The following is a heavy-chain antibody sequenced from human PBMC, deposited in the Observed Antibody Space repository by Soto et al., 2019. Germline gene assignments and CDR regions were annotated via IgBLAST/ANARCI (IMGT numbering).Heavy chain of an antibody. CDR2: INAGNGNT. Sequence: QVQLVQSGAEVKKPGASVKVSCKASGYTFTSYAMHWVRQAPGQRLEWMGWINAGNGNTKYSQKFQGRVTITRDTSASTAYMELSSLRSEDTAVHYCARGPNPYYFDYWGQGTLVTVSS. CDR1: GYTFTSYA. V-gene: IGHV1-3*01. J-gene: IGHJ4*02. CDR3: ARGPNPYYFDY.